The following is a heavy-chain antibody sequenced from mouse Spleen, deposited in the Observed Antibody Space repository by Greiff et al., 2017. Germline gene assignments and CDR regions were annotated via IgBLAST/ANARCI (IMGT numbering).Heavy chain of an antibody. CDR1: GYSFTDYN. CDR3: AREGSLYYYGSSLYYFDY. V-gene: IGHV1-39*01. CDR2: INPNYGTT. D-gene: IGHD1-1*01. Sequence: EVKLVESGPELVKPGASVKISCKASGYSFTDYNMNWVKQSNGKSLEWIGVINPNYGTTSYNQKFKGKATLTVDQSSSTAYMQLNSLTSEDSAVYYCAREGSLYYYGSSLYYFDYWGQGTTLTVSS. J-gene: IGHJ2*01.